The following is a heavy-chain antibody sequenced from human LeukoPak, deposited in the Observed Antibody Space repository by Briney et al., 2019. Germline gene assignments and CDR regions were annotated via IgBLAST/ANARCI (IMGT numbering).Heavy chain of an antibody. CDR1: GDSVSSNSAA. Sequence: SQTLSLTCAISGDSVSSNSAAWNWIRQSPSRGLEWLGRTYYRSKWYNDYAVSAKSRITINPDTSKNQFSLQLNSVTPEDTAVYYCARGLSGYYYDSSGYYSPPYYYGMDVWGQGTTVTVSS. CDR2: TYYRSKWYN. CDR3: ARGLSGYYYDSSGYYSPPYYYGMDV. J-gene: IGHJ6*02. V-gene: IGHV6-1*01. D-gene: IGHD3-22*01.